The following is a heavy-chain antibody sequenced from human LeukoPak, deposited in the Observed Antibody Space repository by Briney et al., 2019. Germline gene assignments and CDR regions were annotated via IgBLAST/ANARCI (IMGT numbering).Heavy chain of an antibody. CDR3: ASNGQQLKGYYFDY. V-gene: IGHV4-38-2*02. CDR2: IYHSGST. J-gene: IGHJ4*02. Sequence: SETLSLTCTVSGYSISSGYYWGWIRQPPGKGLEWIGSIYHSGSTYYNPSLKSRVTISVDTSKNQFSLKLSSVTAADTAVYYCASNGQQLKGYYFDYWGQGTLVTVSS. D-gene: IGHD6-13*01. CDR1: GYSISSGYY.